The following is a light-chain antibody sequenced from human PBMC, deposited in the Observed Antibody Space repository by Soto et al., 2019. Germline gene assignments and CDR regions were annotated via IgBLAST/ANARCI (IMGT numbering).Light chain of an antibody. CDR3: QQYGSSPGT. Sequence: EIVLTQSPGTLSLSPGERGTLSCRASQSVSSTYLAWYQQKPGQAPRLLIYGASSRATGIPDRFSGSGSGTDFXLXIXRLEPEDFAVYYCQQYGSSPGTFGQGTKVEIK. CDR2: GAS. V-gene: IGKV3-20*01. J-gene: IGKJ1*01. CDR1: QSVSSTY.